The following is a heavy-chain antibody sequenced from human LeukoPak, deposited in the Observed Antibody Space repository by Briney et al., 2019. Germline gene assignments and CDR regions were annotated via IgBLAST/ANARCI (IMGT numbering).Heavy chain of an antibody. J-gene: IGHJ3*02. CDR1: GYTFTSYA. Sequence: ASVNVSCKASGYTFTSYAMNWVRQAPGQGLEWMGWINTNTGNPTYAQGFTGQFVFSLDTSVSTAYLQISSLKAEDTAVYYCATKLYSSSWYYAFDIWGQGTMVTVSS. CDR3: ATKLYSSSWYYAFDI. V-gene: IGHV7-4-1*02. CDR2: INTNTGNP. D-gene: IGHD6-13*01.